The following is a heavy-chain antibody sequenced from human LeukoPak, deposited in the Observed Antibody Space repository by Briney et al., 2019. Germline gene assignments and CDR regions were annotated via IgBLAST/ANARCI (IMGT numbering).Heavy chain of an antibody. J-gene: IGHJ3*02. V-gene: IGHV3-74*01. CDR1: GFTFSSYW. CDR3: ARDPGRLRGLRAFDI. Sequence: GGSLRLSCAASGFTFSSYWMHWVRQAPGKGLVWVSRINTDGSSTSYADSVKGRFTISRDNAKNSLYLQMNSLRAEDTAVYYCARDPGRLRGLRAFDIWGQGTMVTVSS. CDR2: INTDGSST. D-gene: IGHD5-12*01.